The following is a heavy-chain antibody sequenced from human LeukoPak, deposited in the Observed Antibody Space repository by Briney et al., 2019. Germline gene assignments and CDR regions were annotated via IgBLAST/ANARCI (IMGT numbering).Heavy chain of an antibody. D-gene: IGHD5-12*01. V-gene: IGHV1-69*13. Sequence: ASVKVSCKASGGTFSSYAISWVRQAPGQGLEWMGGVIPIFGTANYAQKFQGRVTITADESTSTAYMELSSLRSEDTAVYYCARQLDSGYDLNDAFDIWGQGTMVTVSS. CDR2: VIPIFGTA. CDR1: GGTFSSYA. J-gene: IGHJ3*02. CDR3: ARQLDSGYDLNDAFDI.